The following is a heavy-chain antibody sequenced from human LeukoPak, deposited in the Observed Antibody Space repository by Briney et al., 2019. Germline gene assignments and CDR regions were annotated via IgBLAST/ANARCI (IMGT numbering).Heavy chain of an antibody. CDR3: ATGEYYGSGSYYYY. J-gene: IGHJ4*02. CDR1: GYTFTGYY. Sequence: GASVKVSCKASGYTFTGYYMHWVRQAPGQGLEWMGWINPNGGGTNYAQKFQGRVTMTRDTSISTAYMELSRLRSDDTAVYYCATGEYYGSGSYYYYWGQGTLVTVSS. D-gene: IGHD3-10*01. CDR2: INPNGGGT. V-gene: IGHV1-2*02.